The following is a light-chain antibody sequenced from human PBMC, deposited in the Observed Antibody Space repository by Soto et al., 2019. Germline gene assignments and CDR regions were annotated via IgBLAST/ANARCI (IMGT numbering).Light chain of an antibody. V-gene: IGKV1-5*01. CDR1: QSIISW. J-gene: IGKJ3*01. CDR2: DAS. CDR3: QQAYPEFT. Sequence: DIQMTQSPSTLSASVGDRVTITCRASQSIISWLAWYQQKPGEAPKLLIYDASSLESGVPPRYSGSGSGTEFTLTLSSLQADDFATYYCQQAYPEFTFGPETKLHIK.